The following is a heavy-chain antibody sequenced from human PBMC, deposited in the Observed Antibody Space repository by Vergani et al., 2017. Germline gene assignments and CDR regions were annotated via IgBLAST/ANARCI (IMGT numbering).Heavy chain of an antibody. D-gene: IGHD3-3*01. J-gene: IGHJ6*02. V-gene: IGHV3-30-3*01. CDR1: GFTFSSYA. CDR3: ARTANYDFWSRAHLGMDV. CDR2: ISYDGSNK. Sequence: VQLVESGGGLVQPGGSLRLSCAASGFTFSSYAMHWVRQAPGKGLEWVAVISYDGSNKYYADSVKGRFTISRDNSKNTLYLQMNSLRAEDTAVYYCARTANYDFWSRAHLGMDVWGQGTTVTVSS.